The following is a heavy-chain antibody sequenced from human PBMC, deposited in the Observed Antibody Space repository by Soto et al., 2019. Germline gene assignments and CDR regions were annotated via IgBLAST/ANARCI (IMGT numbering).Heavy chain of an antibody. CDR2: INYSGST. D-gene: IGHD3-3*01. CDR3: AKTGFWSDYRVADY. V-gene: IGHV4-39*01. J-gene: IGHJ4*02. CDR1: GGSISSRSSY. Sequence: QLQLQESGPGLVKPSETLSLTCTVSGGSISSRSSYWGWIRQPPGKGLEWIGSINYSGSTYYNPSPKNRITISVDTSKNQFSLKLSSVTAADTAVYFCAKTGFWSDYRVADYWGQGTLVTVSS.